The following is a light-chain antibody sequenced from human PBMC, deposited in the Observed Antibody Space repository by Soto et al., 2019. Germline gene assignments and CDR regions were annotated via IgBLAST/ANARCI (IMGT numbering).Light chain of an antibody. CDR3: QQFDSSVT. Sequence: EIVLTQSPGSLSLSPGERATLSCRASQSLSSTFFAWYQQRPGQAPRLLMYGASSRAAGIQERFSGSGSGTDFTLTISKLEPEDFAVYYCQQFDSSVTFGQGTKVEIK. CDR1: QSLSSTF. CDR2: GAS. V-gene: IGKV3-20*01. J-gene: IGKJ1*01.